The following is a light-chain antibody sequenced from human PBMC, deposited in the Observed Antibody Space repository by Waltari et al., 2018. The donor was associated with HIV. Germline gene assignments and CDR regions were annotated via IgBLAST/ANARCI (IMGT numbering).Light chain of an antibody. CDR2: GYR. J-gene: IGLJ3*02. CDR1: SSNIGAGYD. CDR3: QSFDNSLSGWV. Sequence: QSVLTQPPSVSGAPGQRVTISCTGSSSNIGAGYDIHWYQQLPGTAPKLLIYGYRYRPAGVPDRFSGSKSGTSASLAITGLQAEDEAEYYCQSFDNSLSGWVFGGGTKLTVL. V-gene: IGLV1-40*01.